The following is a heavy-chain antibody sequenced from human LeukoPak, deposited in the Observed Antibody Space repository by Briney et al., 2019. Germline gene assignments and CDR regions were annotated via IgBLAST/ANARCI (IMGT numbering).Heavy chain of an antibody. CDR3: ARGMEQQLAFDS. V-gene: IGHV3-53*01. CDR2: IYSGGTI. Sequence: GGSLRLSCAASGFTVSTTYMSWVRQAPGKGLEWVSLIYSGGTIYSADSVKGRFTISRDNSKNTLYLQMNSLRTEDTAFYYCARGMEQQLAFDSWGQGTLVTVSS. CDR1: GFTVSTTY. D-gene: IGHD6-13*01. J-gene: IGHJ4*02.